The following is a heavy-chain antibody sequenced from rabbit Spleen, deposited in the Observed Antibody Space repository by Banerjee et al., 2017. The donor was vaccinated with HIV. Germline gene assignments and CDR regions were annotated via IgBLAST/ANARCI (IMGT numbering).Heavy chain of an antibody. CDR2: IDPVFGST. CDR3: ARDGAGGSYFNL. D-gene: IGHD8-1*01. Sequence: QLKESGGGLVQPGGSLKLSCKASGFTLSSYYMNWVRQAPGKGLEWIGYIDPVFGSTYYANWVNGRFTISSHNAQSTLYLQLNSLTAADTATYFCARDGAGGSYFNLWGPGTLVTVS. CDR1: GFTLSSYY. J-gene: IGHJ4*01. V-gene: IGHV1S7*01.